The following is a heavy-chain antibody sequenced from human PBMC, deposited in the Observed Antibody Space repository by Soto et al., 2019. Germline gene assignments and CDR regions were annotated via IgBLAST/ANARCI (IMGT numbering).Heavy chain of an antibody. CDR1: GFIFGNYW. Sequence: EVQLVESGGGLVQPGGSLRLSCVASGFIFGNYWMHWVRQAPGKGLVWVSRIKSGEVGISYADSVKGRFTISRDNAKNTLYLQMNSLRVEDTAFYYCARGGADILTGPLDYWGQGTLVTVSS. V-gene: IGHV3-74*01. D-gene: IGHD3-9*01. J-gene: IGHJ4*02. CDR3: ARGGADILTGPLDY. CDR2: IKSGEVGI.